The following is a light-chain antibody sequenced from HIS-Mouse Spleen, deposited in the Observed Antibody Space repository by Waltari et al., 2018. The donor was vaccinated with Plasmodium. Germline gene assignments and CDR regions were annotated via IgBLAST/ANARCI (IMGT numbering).Light chain of an antibody. CDR3: QQYGSSPYT. CDR1: QSVSSSY. J-gene: IGKJ2*01. V-gene: IGKV3-20*01. Sequence: EIVLTQSPGTLSLSPGERATLSCRASQSVSSSYLAWYQQKPGQAPRLLIYGASSRATGIPGRFSGSGAGTDFTLTISRLEPEDCAVYYCQQYGSSPYTFGQGTKLEIK. CDR2: GAS.